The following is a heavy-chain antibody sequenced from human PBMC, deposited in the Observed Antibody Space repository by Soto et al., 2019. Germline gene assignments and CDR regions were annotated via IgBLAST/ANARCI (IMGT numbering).Heavy chain of an antibody. CDR3: ARGRMVRGVFGY. CDR1: GYTFTSYE. D-gene: IGHD3-10*01. V-gene: IGHV1-8*01. Sequence: QVQLVQSGAEVKKPGASVKVSCKASGYTFTSYEINWVRQATGQGLEWMGWMNPNSGNTGYAQKFQGRVTMTRNTSIGTAYMELSSLRSEDTAVYYCARGRMVRGVFGYWGQGTLVTVSS. J-gene: IGHJ4*02. CDR2: MNPNSGNT.